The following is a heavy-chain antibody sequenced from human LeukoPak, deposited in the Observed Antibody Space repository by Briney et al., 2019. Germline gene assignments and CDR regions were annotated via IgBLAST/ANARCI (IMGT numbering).Heavy chain of an antibody. Sequence: GGSLRLSCAASGFTFDDYAMHWVRQAPGKGLDWVSGISWNGGSTGYADSVKGRFTISRDNAKNSLYLQMNSLRAEDTAVYYCARADSSSSARQPNGTPGDYWGQGTLVTVSS. CDR2: ISWNGGST. CDR1: GFTFDDYA. D-gene: IGHD6-6*01. V-gene: IGHV3-20*04. CDR3: ARADSSSSARQPNGTPGDY. J-gene: IGHJ4*02.